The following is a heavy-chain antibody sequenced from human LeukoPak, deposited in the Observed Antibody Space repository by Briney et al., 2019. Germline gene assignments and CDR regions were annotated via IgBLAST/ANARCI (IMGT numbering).Heavy chain of an antibody. J-gene: IGHJ2*01. V-gene: IGHV3-33*06. CDR3: AKARGAARNWYFDL. D-gene: IGHD6-6*01. CDR2: IWYDESKK. Sequence: GMSLRLSCAASGFTFSSYGMHWVRQAPGKGLEWVAVIWYDESKKYYADSVKGRFTISRDNSKNTLYLQMSSLRAEDTAVYYCAKARGAARNWYFDLWGRGTLVTVSS. CDR1: GFTFSSYG.